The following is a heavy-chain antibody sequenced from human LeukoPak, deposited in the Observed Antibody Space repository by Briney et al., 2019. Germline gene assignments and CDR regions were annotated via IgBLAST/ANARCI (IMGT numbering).Heavy chain of an antibody. V-gene: IGHV3-23*01. D-gene: IGHD2-15*01. CDR2: ISGSGGST. J-gene: IGHJ4*02. CDR3: AKALGIVVVVAATAASANDY. CDR1: GFTFSSYA. Sequence: GGSLGLSCAASGFTFSSYAMSWVRQAPGKGLEWVSAISGSGGSTYYADSVKGRFTISRDNSKNTLYLQMNSLRAEDTAVYYCAKALGIVVVVAATAASANDYWGQGTLVTVSS.